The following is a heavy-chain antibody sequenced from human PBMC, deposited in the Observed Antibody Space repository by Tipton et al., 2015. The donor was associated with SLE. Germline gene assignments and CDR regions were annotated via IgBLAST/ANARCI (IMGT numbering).Heavy chain of an antibody. J-gene: IGHJ4*02. CDR1: GGSFSGYY. CDR2: INHSGST. CDR3: ARGPPFDY. Sequence: TLFLTCAVYGGSFSGYYWSWIRQPPGKGLEWIGEINHSGSTNYNPSLKSRVTISVDTSKNQFSLKLSSVTAADTAVYYCARGPPFDYWGQGTLVTVSS. V-gene: IGHV4-34*01.